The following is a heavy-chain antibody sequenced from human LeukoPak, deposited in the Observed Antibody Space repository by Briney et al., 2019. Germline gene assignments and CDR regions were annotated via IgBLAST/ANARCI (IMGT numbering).Heavy chain of an antibody. CDR2: ITGSGGST. CDR1: GFTFSSYA. D-gene: IGHD4-17*01. J-gene: IGHJ4*02. Sequence: GGSLRLSCAASGFTFSSYAMSWVRQAPGKGLEWVSAITGSGGSTYYADSAKGRFTISRDNSKNTLYLQMNSLRAEDTAVYYCAPLGVTTWLDYWGQGTLVTVSS. V-gene: IGHV3-23*01. CDR3: APLGVTTWLDY.